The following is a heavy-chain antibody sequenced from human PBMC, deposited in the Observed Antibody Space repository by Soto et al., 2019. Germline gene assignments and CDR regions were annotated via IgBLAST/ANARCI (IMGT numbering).Heavy chain of an antibody. D-gene: IGHD6-19*01. J-gene: IGHJ6*02. CDR3: ASVPGSPGYHGLDV. CDR2: IKHDGSEK. Sequence: GGSLRLSCAASGLTFNKYWMTWVRQALGKGLEWVATIKHDGSEKSNLDSVEGRFTISRDNARNSLSLQMNSLRVEDTAVYFCASVPGSPGYHGLDVWGQGTTVTVSS. V-gene: IGHV3-7*03. CDR1: GLTFNKYW.